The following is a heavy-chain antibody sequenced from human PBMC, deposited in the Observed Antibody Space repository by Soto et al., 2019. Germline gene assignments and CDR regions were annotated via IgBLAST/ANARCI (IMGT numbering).Heavy chain of an antibody. CDR3: ARADTAMVIGGAFDY. Sequence: SVKVSCKASGGTFSSYAISWVRQAPGQGLEWMGGIIPIFGTANYAQKFQGRVTITADESTSTAYMELSSLRSEDTAVYYCARADTAMVIGGAFDYWGQGTLVTVSS. CDR2: IIPIFGTA. J-gene: IGHJ4*02. D-gene: IGHD5-18*01. CDR1: GGTFSSYA. V-gene: IGHV1-69*13.